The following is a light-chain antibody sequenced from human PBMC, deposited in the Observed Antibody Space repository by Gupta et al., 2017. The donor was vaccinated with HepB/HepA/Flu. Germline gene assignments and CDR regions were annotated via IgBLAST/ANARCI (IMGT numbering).Light chain of an antibody. Sequence: EIVLTQSPGTLSLSPGERATLSCRASQSVSSSYLAWYQQKPGQAPRLPIYGASSRATGIPDRFTGSGSGTDFTLTMSRLEPEHFTVYYSQEEGSAAATF. CDR1: QSVSSSY. CDR3: QEEGSAAAT. J-gene: IGKJ4*02. CDR2: GAS. V-gene: IGKV3-20*01.